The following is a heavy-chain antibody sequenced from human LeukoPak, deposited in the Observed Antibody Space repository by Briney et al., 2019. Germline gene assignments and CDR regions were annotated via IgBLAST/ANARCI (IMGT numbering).Heavy chain of an antibody. CDR2: IIPIFGTA. D-gene: IGHD1-1*01. CDR3: ARVGEQTTYWFDP. CDR1: GGTFSSYA. J-gene: IGHJ5*02. V-gene: IGHV1-69*06. Sequence: SVKVSCKASGGTFSSYAISWVRQAPGQGLEWMGGIIPIFGTANYAQKFQGRVTITADKSTSTAYMELSSLGSEDTAVYYCARVGEQTTYWFDPWGQGTLVTVSS.